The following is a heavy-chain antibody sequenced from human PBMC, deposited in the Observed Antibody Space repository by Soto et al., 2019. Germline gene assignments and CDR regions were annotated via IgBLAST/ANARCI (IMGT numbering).Heavy chain of an antibody. V-gene: IGHV1-18*01. J-gene: IGHJ4*02. CDR2: ISAYNHYT. CDR1: GYTFSTYG. D-gene: IGHD1-26*01. Sequence: QVDLVQSGPEVRKPGASVNVSCKASGYTFSTYGISWVRQAPGQGLEWMGWISAYNHYTNYAQKFQGRVTMTTDTSTNTAYMELRSLRSGDTARYFCARVGPSREVPYPFEYWGQGTLVTVSS. CDR3: ARVGPSREVPYPFEY.